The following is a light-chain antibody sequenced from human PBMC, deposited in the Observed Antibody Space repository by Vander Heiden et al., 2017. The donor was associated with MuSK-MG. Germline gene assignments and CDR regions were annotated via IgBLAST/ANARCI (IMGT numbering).Light chain of an antibody. CDR3: QQSYSTPRGYT. V-gene: IGKV1-39*01. CDR1: QSISSY. J-gene: IGKJ2*01. Sequence: DIQMTQSPSSLSASVGDRVTITCRASQSISSYLNWYQQKPGKAPKLLIYAASSLQSGVPSRFSGSGSGTDFTLTISSPQPEDFATYYCQQSYSTPRGYTFGQGTKLEIK. CDR2: AAS.